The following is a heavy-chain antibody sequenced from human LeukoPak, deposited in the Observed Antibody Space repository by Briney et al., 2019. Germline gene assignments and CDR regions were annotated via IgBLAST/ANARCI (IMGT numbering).Heavy chain of an antibody. V-gene: IGHV3-21*01. J-gene: IGHJ4*02. Sequence: GGSLRLSCAASGFTFDDYGMSWVRQAPGKGLEWVSSISSLSNYIYYEDSVKGRFTISRDYAKNSLYLQMNSLRAEDTAVYYCARDWGNWDFDYWGQGTLVIVSS. D-gene: IGHD1-1*01. CDR2: ISSLSNYI. CDR3: ARDWGNWDFDY. CDR1: GFTFDDYG.